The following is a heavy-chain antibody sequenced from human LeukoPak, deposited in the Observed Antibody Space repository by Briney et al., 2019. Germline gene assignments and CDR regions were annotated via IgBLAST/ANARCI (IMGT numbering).Heavy chain of an antibody. CDR2: ISFSGST. Sequence: TTSETLSLTCTVSGGPISSYYWSWVRQPPGKGLEWIGYISFSGSTDYNPSLKSRVTISVDTSKFSLRLTSVTAADTAVYFCARDQFYYFSRNSYRGFDYWGQGILVTVSS. D-gene: IGHD3-10*01. CDR1: GGPISSYY. CDR3: ARDQFYYFSRNSYRGFDY. V-gene: IGHV4-59*01. J-gene: IGHJ4*02.